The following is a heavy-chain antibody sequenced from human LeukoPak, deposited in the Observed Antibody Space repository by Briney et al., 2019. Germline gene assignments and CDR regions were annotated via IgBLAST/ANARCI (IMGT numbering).Heavy chain of an antibody. CDR1: GFTFSSYW. D-gene: IGHD3/OR15-3a*01. J-gene: IGHJ4*02. CDR3: ARGVDYPTRLHDY. V-gene: IGHV3-74*01. CDR2: INSDGSRT. Sequence: PGGSLRLSCAASGFTFSSYWMHWARQAPGKGLVWVSRINSDGSRTSYADSVKGRFTISRDNAKNTLYLQMNSLRAEDTAVYYCARGVDYPTRLHDYWGQGTLVTVSS.